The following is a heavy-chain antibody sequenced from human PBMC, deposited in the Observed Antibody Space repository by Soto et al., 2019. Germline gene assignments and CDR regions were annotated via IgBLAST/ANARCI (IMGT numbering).Heavy chain of an antibody. CDR3: ARESEDLTSNFDY. V-gene: IGHV3-21*06. CDR1: GFTFTRYS. J-gene: IGHJ4*02. Sequence: GGSLRLSCADSGFTFTRYSMNWVRQAPGKGLEWVSSISSTTNYISYGDSMKGRFTISRDNAKNSLYLEMNSLRAEDTVVYYCARESEDLTSNFDYWGQGTLVTVSS. CDR2: ISSTTNYI.